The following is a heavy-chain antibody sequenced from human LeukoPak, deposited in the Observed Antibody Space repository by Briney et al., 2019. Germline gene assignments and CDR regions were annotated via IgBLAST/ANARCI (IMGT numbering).Heavy chain of an antibody. CDR3: AKEAISDYYDSSGYYATEYFQH. Sequence: GASLRLSCAASGFTLSSYAMSWVRQAPGKGLEWVSAISGSGGSTYYADSVKGRFTISRDNSKNTLYLQMNSLRAEDTAVYYCAKEAISDYYDSSGYYATEYFQHWGQGTLVTVSS. V-gene: IGHV3-23*01. J-gene: IGHJ1*01. CDR2: ISGSGGST. D-gene: IGHD3-22*01. CDR1: GFTLSSYA.